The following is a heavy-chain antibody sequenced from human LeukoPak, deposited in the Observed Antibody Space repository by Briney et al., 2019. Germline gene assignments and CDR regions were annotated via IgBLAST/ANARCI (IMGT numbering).Heavy chain of an antibody. CDR1: GGSINNYY. Sequence: SETLSLTCTVSGGSINNYYWSWIRQPAGKGLEWIGRIYTRGSTNYNPSLKSRVTISVDTSKNQFSLKLSSVTAADTAVYYCARVRRDYYGSGSYFDYWGQGTLVTVSS. D-gene: IGHD3-10*01. CDR3: ARVRRDYYGSGSYFDY. CDR2: IYTRGST. V-gene: IGHV4-4*07. J-gene: IGHJ4*02.